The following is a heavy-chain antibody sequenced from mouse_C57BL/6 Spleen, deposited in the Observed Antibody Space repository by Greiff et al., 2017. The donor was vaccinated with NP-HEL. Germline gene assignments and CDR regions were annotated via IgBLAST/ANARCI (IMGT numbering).Heavy chain of an antibody. J-gene: IGHJ3*01. CDR3: ASALYDYDGFAY. V-gene: IGHV1-4*01. D-gene: IGHD2-4*01. Sequence: QVQLQQSGAELARPGASVKMSCKASGYTFTSYTMHWVKQRPGQGLEWIGYINPSSGYTKYNQKFKDKATLTADKSSSTAYMQLRSLTSEDSAVYYCASALYDYDGFAYWGQGTLVTVSA. CDR2: INPSSGYT. CDR1: GYTFTSYT.